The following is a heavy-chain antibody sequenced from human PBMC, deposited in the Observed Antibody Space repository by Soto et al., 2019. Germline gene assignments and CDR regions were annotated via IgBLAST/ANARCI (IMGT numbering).Heavy chain of an antibody. D-gene: IGHD6-6*01. CDR1: RFTFSDYY. CDR3: ASDQGHSSSSTYGMDV. J-gene: IGHJ6*02. Sequence: QVQLVESGGGLVKPGGSLRLSCAASRFTFSDYYMSWIRQAPGKGLEWVAYISTRSIYTNYADSVRGRFTISRDNAKNSVYLQMNSLRAEDTAVYFCASDQGHSSSSTYGMDVWGQGTTVTVSS. CDR2: ISTRSIYT. V-gene: IGHV3-11*06.